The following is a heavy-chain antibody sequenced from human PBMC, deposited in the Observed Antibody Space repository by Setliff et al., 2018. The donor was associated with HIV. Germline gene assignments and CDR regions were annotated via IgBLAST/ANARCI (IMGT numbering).Heavy chain of an antibody. CDR1: GYSFTNYW. J-gene: IGHJ4*02. Sequence: PGESLKISCKASGYSFTNYWVGWVRQMPGNGLEWVGLIWPDDSDTIYNPSFQGQVTLSADKSITTVYLQFNNLEAPDTAIYYCARLSKYYDFWTPNYWGQGTLVTVSS. CDR3: ARLSKYYDFWTPNY. CDR2: IWPDDSDT. V-gene: IGHV5-51*01. D-gene: IGHD3-3*01.